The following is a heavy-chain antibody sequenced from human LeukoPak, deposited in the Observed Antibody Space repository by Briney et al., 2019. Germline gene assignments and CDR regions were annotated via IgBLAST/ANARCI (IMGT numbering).Heavy chain of an antibody. CDR1: GFTFSDYY. Sequence: GGSLRLSCAASGFTFSDYYMSWIRQAPGKGLEWVSYISSSGSTIYYADSVKGRFTISRDNARNSLYLQMNSPRAEDTAVYYCARDYYYDSSGYYLHWGQGTLVTVSS. D-gene: IGHD3-22*01. CDR2: ISSSGSTI. J-gene: IGHJ4*02. V-gene: IGHV3-11*04. CDR3: ARDYYYDSSGYYLH.